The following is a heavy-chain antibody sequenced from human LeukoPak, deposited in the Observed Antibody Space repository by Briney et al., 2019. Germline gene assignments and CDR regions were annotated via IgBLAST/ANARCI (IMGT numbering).Heavy chain of an antibody. Sequence: PGGSLRLSCAASGFTFSSYWMIWVRQAPGKGLEWVANIKQEGSEKYYGDSVKGRFTISRDNAKNSLYLQMNSLRAEDTAVYYCARAKRNGFDIWGQGTMISVSS. CDR1: GFTFSSYW. CDR2: IKQEGSEK. J-gene: IGHJ3*02. CDR3: ARAKRNGFDI. V-gene: IGHV3-7*04.